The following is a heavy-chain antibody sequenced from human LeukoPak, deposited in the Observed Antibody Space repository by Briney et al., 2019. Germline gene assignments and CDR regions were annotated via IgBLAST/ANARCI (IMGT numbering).Heavy chain of an antibody. CDR2: FSGSGSST. CDR1: GFTFSPYA. Sequence: GGSLRLSCAASGFTFSPYAMTWVRQAPGKGLEWVSGFSGSGSSTYYADSVKGRFTISRDNSKNTLYLQMNSLRAEDTAVYYCAKDRAAAAPYYFDYWGQGTLVTVSS. J-gene: IGHJ4*02. D-gene: IGHD6-13*01. V-gene: IGHV3-23*01. CDR3: AKDRAAAAPYYFDY.